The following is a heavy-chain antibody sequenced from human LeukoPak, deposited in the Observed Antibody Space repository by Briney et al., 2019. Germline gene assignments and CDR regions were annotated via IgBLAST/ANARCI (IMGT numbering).Heavy chain of an antibody. Sequence: GGSLRLSCAASGFIFSSYWMSWVRQAPGKGLEWVANINQAGSEKCYVDSVKGRFTISRDNAKNSLYLQVNSLRDEDTAVYYCARGRGLTLSYHYFDYWGQGTLVTVSS. V-gene: IGHV3-7*02. J-gene: IGHJ4*02. CDR1: GFIFSSYW. CDR3: ARGRGLTLSYHYFDY. CDR2: INQAGSEK. D-gene: IGHD3-10*01.